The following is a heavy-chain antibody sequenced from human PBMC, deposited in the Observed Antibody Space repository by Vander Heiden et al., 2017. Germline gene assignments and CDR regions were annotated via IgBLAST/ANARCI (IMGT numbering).Heavy chain of an antibody. CDR1: GFTFTTYG. Sequence: QVQLVESGGGVVQPGRALSLSCAASGFTFTTYGIHWVRQAPGRGLEWVAHIWYDGDNKYYADSVKGRFTISRDNSKNTVYLQMNSLRPDDTAVYYCARDLVTSGQGSERWGQGTLGIVSA. V-gene: IGHV3-33*01. D-gene: IGHD3-10*01. CDR2: IWYDGDNK. J-gene: IGHJ4*02. CDR3: ARDLVTSGQGSER.